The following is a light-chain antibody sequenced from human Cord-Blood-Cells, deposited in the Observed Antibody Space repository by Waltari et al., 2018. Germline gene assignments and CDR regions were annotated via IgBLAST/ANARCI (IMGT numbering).Light chain of an antibody. CDR3: SSYTSSSTYVV. J-gene: IGLJ2*01. CDR2: EVS. V-gene: IGLV2-18*02. Sequence: QSALTQPPSVSGSPGQSVTISCTGTSSDVGSYNRVSWYQQPQGTAPKLMIYEVSNPPSGVPVRFSGSNSANTASLTISVLQAEDEADYYCSSYTSSSTYVVFGGGTKLTVL. CDR1: SSDVGSYNR.